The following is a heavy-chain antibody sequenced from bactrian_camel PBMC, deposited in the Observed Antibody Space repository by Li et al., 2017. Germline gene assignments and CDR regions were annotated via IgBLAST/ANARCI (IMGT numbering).Heavy chain of an antibody. V-gene: IGHV3S1*01. CDR1: GITYKTDC. J-gene: IGHJ4*01. Sequence: HVQLVESGGGSVQTGGSLTLSCVGTGITYKTDCMGWFRQAPGKEREGVAYIYLRGGNTYYKDSVKGRFTISRDNAKNTLYLRLNRLKTEDTAMYYCQYDSFRGQGTQVTVS. CDR2: IYLRGGNT. D-gene: IGHD1*01.